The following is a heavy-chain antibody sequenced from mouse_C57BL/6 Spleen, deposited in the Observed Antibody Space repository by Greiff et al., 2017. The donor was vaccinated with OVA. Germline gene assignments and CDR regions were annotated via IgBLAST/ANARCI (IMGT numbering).Heavy chain of an antibody. CDR3: ARSWDWWYFDV. Sequence: VHVKQSGPELVKPGASVKIPCKASGYTFTDYNMDWVKQSHGKSLEWIGDINPNNGGTIYNQKFKGKATLTVDKSSSTAYMELRSLTSEDTAVYYCARSWDWWYFDVWGTGTTVTVSS. D-gene: IGHD4-1*01. V-gene: IGHV1-18*01. CDR1: GYTFTDYN. J-gene: IGHJ1*03. CDR2: INPNNGGT.